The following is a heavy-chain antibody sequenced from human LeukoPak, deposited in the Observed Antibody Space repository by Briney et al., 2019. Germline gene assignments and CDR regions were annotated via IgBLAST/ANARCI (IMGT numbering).Heavy chain of an antibody. CDR2: INHSGST. CDR1: GGSFSGYY. V-gene: IGHV4-34*01. Sequence: SETLSLTCAVYGGSFSGYYWSWIRQPPGKGLEWIGEINHSGSTNYSPSLKSRVTISVDTSKNQFSLKLSSVTAADTAVYYCARLPRSGSYYRGYFDYWGQGTLVTVSS. CDR3: ARLPRSGSYYRGYFDY. J-gene: IGHJ4*02. D-gene: IGHD3-10*01.